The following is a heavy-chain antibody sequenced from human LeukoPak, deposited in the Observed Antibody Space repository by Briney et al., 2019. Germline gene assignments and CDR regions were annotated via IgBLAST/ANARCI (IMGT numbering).Heavy chain of an antibody. CDR1: GGSISSYY. Sequence: SETLSLTCTVSGGSISSYYWSWIRQPPGKGLEWIGYIYYSGSTNYNPSLKSRVTISVDTSKNQFSLKLSSVTAADTAVYYCAREYRDHLSPPSFDIWGQGTMVTVSS. J-gene: IGHJ3*02. CDR3: AREYRDHLSPPSFDI. D-gene: IGHD3-16*02. CDR2: IYYSGST. V-gene: IGHV4-59*12.